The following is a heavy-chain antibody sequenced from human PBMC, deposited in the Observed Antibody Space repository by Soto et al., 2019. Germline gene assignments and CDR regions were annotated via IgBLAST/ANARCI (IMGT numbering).Heavy chain of an antibody. D-gene: IGHD2-2*01. Sequence: ASVKVSCKASGYTFTSYGISWVRQAPGQGLEWMGWISAYNGNTNYAQKLQGRVTMTTDTSTSTAYMELRSLRVEDTAVYFCARGMVDRGTYCGPTSCPYYFDSWGQGALVTVSS. CDR1: GYTFTSYG. CDR2: ISAYNGNT. V-gene: IGHV1-18*01. CDR3: ARGMVDRGTYCGPTSCPYYFDS. J-gene: IGHJ4*02.